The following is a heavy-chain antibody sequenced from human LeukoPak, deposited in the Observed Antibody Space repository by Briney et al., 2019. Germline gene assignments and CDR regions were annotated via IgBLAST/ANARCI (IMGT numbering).Heavy chain of an antibody. J-gene: IGHJ4*02. Sequence: SSETLSLTCAVYGGSFSGYYWSWIRQPPGKGLEWIGEINHSGSTNYNPSLKSRVTISVDTSKNQFSLKLSSVTAADTAVYYCARGVTAIHYWGQGTLVTVSS. D-gene: IGHD2-21*02. V-gene: IGHV4-34*01. CDR2: INHSGST. CDR3: ARGVTAIHY. CDR1: GGSFSGYY.